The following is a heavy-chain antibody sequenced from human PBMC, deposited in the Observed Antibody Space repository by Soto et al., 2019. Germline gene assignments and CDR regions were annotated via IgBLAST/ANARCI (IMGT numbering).Heavy chain of an antibody. J-gene: IGHJ4*02. V-gene: IGHV4-30-2*01. CDR2: IHPGGIT. CDR1: GAPITWGDYS. D-gene: IGHD2-15*01. Sequence: PSEPLSLTFAISGAPITWGDYSWNWIRQPPGKGLEWIGYIHPGGITNYNPSVMSRLTMSLDTSQKQVSLELTSVTAADTAVYYCSRVVIRMASQSIDSWGPGSLVTVSS. CDR3: SRVVIRMASQSIDS.